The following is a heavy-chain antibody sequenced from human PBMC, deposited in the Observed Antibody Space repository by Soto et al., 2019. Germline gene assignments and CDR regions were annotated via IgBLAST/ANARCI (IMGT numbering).Heavy chain of an antibody. Sequence: SETLSLTCTVCGGSITDYSWVWIRQPAGKGLEWIGRIFSSGSTNYNPSLKGRITMSLDTSKNQFSLKLNSATATDTAVYFCARDQGVVVTADNWFDPWGQGILVTVSS. J-gene: IGHJ5*02. CDR1: GGSITDYS. CDR3: ARDQGVVVTADNWFDP. D-gene: IGHD2-21*02. CDR2: IFSSGST. V-gene: IGHV4-4*07.